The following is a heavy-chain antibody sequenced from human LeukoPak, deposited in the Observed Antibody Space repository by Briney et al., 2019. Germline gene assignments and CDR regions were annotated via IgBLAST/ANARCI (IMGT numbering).Heavy chain of an antibody. D-gene: IGHD3-10*01. CDR3: ARGAFGTLMVRGGNFDY. CDR2: IYTSGST. J-gene: IGHJ4*02. Sequence: SETLSLTCTVSGGSISSYYWSWIRQPAGKGLEWIGRIYTSGSTNYNPSLKSRVTMSVDTSKNQFSLKLSSVTAADTAVYYCARGAFGTLMVRGGNFDYWGQGTLVTVSS. V-gene: IGHV4-4*07. CDR1: GGSISSYY.